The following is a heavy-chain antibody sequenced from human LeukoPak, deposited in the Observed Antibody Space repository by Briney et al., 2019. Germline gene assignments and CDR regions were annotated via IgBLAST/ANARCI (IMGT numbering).Heavy chain of an antibody. D-gene: IGHD3-22*01. J-gene: IGHJ5*02. Sequence: PGGSLRLSCAASGFTFDDYDLNWVRQAPGKGLEWVSGISWNGRNTAYAESLKGRFTISRDNAKNSLYLQMNSLRAEDTAVYYCARDLGQYYDTSDNWFDPWGQGTLVTVSS. V-gene: IGHV3-20*04. CDR2: ISWNGRNT. CDR1: GFTFDDYD. CDR3: ARDLGQYYDTSDNWFDP.